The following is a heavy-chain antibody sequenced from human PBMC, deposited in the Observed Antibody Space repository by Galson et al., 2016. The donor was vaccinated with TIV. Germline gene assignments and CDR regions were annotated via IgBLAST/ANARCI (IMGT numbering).Heavy chain of an antibody. J-gene: IGHJ4*02. CDR1: GYTFTTYA. CDR3: TRGATSDWPFDY. D-gene: IGHD6-19*01. CDR2: INADNGGT. Sequence: SVKLSCKASGYTFTTYAIHWVRQAPGHGLEWMGWINADNGGTKYSQKFQGRVTISRDTSASTAYMELSILTSEDTAMYYCTRGATSDWPFDYWGQATLGTVSS. V-gene: IGHV1-3*01.